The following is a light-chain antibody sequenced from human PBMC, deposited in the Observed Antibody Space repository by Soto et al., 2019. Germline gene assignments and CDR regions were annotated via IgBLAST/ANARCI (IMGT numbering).Light chain of an antibody. V-gene: IGLV2-23*02. CDR1: NSDVGSYNF. Sequence: QSVLTQPASVSGSPGQSITISCTGTNSDVGSYNFVSWYQQDPGKAPILILYAVNKRPSGVSNRFSGSKSGDTASLTISGLQAEDEADYYCCSYATSYTYVFGSGTKVTVL. CDR3: CSYATSYTYV. J-gene: IGLJ1*01. CDR2: AVN.